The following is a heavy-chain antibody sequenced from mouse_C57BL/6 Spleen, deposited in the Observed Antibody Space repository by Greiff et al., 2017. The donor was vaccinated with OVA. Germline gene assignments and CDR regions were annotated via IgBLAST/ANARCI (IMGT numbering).Heavy chain of an antibody. V-gene: IGHV1-69*01. CDR3: ARAGTPAYFDY. D-gene: IGHD2-14*01. Sequence: QVQLQQSGAELVMPGASVKLSCKASGYTFTSYWMHWVKQRPGQGLEWIGEIDPSDSYTNYNQKFKGKSTLTVDKSSSTAYMQLSSLTSEDSAVYYCARAGTPAYFDYWGKGTTLTVSS. J-gene: IGHJ2*01. CDR1: GYTFTSYW. CDR2: IDPSDSYT.